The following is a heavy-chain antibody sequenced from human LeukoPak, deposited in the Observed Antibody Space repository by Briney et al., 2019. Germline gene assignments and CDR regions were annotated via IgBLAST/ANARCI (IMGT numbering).Heavy chain of an antibody. J-gene: IGHJ5*02. CDR3: ARDPGGHCDGHSCWGSRIDP. Sequence: SETLSLTCTVSGGSISSYYWSWIRQPPGEGLEWIGIIYYTGSTYYNPSLKSRLTISIDTSQKQFSLKLTSVTAADTAVYYCARDPGGHCDGHSCWGSRIDPWGQGTLVTVSS. V-gene: IGHV4-59*12. CDR1: GGSISSYY. CDR2: IYYTGST. D-gene: IGHD2-15*01.